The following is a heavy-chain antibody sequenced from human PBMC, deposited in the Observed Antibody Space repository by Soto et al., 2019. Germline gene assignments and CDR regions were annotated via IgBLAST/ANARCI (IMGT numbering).Heavy chain of an antibody. CDR1: GYTFTSYG. D-gene: IGHD3-22*01. J-gene: IGHJ5*02. Sequence: GASVKLSCKACGYTFTSYGISWVRQAPKQGLEWMGWISAYNGNTNYAQKLQGRVTMTKDTSTSTAYMELRSLRSDDTAVYYCAIVRNYYDSSANWFDTWGQVTLVTVSS. CDR3: AIVRNYYDSSANWFDT. V-gene: IGHV1-18*01. CDR2: ISAYNGNT.